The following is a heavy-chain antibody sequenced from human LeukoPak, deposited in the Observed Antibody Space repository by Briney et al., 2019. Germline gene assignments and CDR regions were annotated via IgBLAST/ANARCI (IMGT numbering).Heavy chain of an antibody. CDR1: GFTFSSYS. CDR2: ISSSSSTI. D-gene: IGHD3-16*01. Sequence: GGSLRLSCAASGFTFSSYSMNWVRQAPGKGLEWVSYISSSSSTIYYADSVKGRFTISRDNVKNSLYLQMNSLRAEDTAVYYCAWGGRGTFDYWGQGTLVTVSS. CDR3: AWGGRGTFDY. J-gene: IGHJ4*02. V-gene: IGHV3-48*01.